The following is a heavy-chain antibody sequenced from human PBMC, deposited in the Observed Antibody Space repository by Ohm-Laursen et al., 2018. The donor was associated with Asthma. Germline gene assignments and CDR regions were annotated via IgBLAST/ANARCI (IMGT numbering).Heavy chain of an antibody. D-gene: IGHD2-15*01. J-gene: IGHJ3*01. CDR1: GFTFSSYA. CDR3: AKQGYCSGGSCSTLGAFDF. Sequence: SLRLSCSASGFTFSSYAMSWVRQAPGKGLEWVSAISGSGGSTYYADSVKGRFTISRDNSKNTLYLQMNSLRAEDTAVYYCAKQGYCSGGSCSTLGAFDFWGQGTMVTVSS. CDR2: ISGSGGST. V-gene: IGHV3-23*01.